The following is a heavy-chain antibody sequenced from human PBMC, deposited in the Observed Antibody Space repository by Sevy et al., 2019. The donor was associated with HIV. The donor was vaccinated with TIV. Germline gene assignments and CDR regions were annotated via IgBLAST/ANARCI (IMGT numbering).Heavy chain of an antibody. J-gene: IGHJ4*02. D-gene: IGHD5-18*01. CDR3: ARDLKMRVDTGIVDY. V-gene: IGHV3-21*01. CDR1: GFTFSSYS. Sequence: GGSLRLSCAASGFTFSSYSMNWVRQAPGKGLEWVSSISSSSSYIYYADSVKGRFTISRDNAKNSLYLQMNSLRAEDTALYYCARDLKMRVDTGIVDYWGQGTLVTVSS. CDR2: ISSSSSYI.